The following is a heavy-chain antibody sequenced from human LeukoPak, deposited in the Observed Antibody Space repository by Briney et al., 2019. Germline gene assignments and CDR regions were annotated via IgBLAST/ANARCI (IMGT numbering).Heavy chain of an antibody. D-gene: IGHD3-9*01. CDR1: GGSFSGYY. Sequence: PSETLSLTCAVYGGSFSGYYWSWIRQPPGKGLEWIGEINHSGSTNYNPSLKSRVTISVDTSKNQFSLKLSSVTAADTAVYYCARGPRNILTGSVDYWGQGTLVTVSS. V-gene: IGHV4-34*01. CDR3: ARGPRNILTGSVDY. CDR2: INHSGST. J-gene: IGHJ4*02.